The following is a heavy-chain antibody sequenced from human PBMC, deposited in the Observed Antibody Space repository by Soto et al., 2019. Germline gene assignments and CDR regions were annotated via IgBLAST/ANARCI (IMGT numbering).Heavy chain of an antibody. CDR1: GGSLTGYY. CDR3: ARGQEGIVATH. D-gene: IGHD5-12*01. CDR2: VKDGGST. Sequence: QVQLQQWGAGLLKPSETLSLTCTVNGGSLTGYYWSWNRQPPGKGLEWIGEVKDGGSTNYSPSLRGRGSISADTSKNHFSLRLNSVTAADTAVYFCARGQEGIVATHWDQGALVTVSS. J-gene: IGHJ4*02. V-gene: IGHV4-34*01.